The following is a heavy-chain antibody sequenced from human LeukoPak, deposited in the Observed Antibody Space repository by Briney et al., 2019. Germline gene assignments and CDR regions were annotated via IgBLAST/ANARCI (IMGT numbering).Heavy chain of an antibody. J-gene: IGHJ4*02. CDR3: AKEGLTGYYQYYFDY. D-gene: IGHD3-9*01. V-gene: IGHV3-74*01. CDR2: INSDVSRT. CDR1: GFTFSIYW. Sequence: GGSLRLSCAASGFTFSIYWMHWVRQAPGKGLVWVSRINSDVSRTSYADSVKGRFTISRDNAKNTLYLQMNSLRAEDTAVYYCAKEGLTGYYQYYFDYWGQGTLVTVSS.